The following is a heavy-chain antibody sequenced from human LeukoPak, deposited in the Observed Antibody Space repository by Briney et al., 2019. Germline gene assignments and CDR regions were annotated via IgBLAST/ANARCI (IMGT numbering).Heavy chain of an antibody. V-gene: IGHV1-2*02. D-gene: IGHD3-16*01. CDR1: GYTFAAYY. CDR3: ARSGSRGRSYDDAFDI. Sequence: ASVKVSCKASGYTFAAYYIHWVRQAPGQGLEWLGWINPNSGGTNYAQKVQGRVNLIRETSINTAYMELSRLTSDDTALYYCARSGSRGRSYDDAFDIWGQGTMVTVSS. CDR2: INPNSGGT. J-gene: IGHJ3*02.